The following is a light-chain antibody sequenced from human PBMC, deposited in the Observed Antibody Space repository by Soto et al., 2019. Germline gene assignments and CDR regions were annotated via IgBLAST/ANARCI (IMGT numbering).Light chain of an antibody. CDR2: RNN. J-gene: IGLJ2*01. Sequence: QSVLTQPPSASGTPGQRVTISCSGSSSNIGSNYVYCYQQLPGTAPKLLIYRNNQRPSGVPDRASGSKSGTLASLAISGLRSEAEAEYYCAAWDDSLSGHVVFGGGTKLTVL. CDR1: SSNIGSNY. CDR3: AAWDDSLSGHVV. V-gene: IGLV1-47*01.